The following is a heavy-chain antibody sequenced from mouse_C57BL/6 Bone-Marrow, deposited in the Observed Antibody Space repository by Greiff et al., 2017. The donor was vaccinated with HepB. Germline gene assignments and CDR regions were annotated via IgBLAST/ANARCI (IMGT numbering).Heavy chain of an antibody. J-gene: IGHJ3*01. CDR1: GFNIKEDY. D-gene: IGHD2-3*01. CDR2: IDPENGDT. Sequence: EVQLQQSGAELVRPGASVKLSCTASGFNIKEDYMHWVKQRPEQGLEWIGWIDPENGDTEYASKFQGKATITADTSSNTAYLQLSSLTSEDTAVYYCTSIYDGYCYFAYWGQGTLVTVSA. V-gene: IGHV14-4*01. CDR3: TSIYDGYCYFAY.